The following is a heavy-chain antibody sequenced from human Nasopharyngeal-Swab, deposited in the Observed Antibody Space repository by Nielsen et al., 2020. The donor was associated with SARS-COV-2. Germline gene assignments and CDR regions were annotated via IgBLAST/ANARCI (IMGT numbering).Heavy chain of an antibody. CDR3: ARKNYYDSSGYYLVHFYYYYYGMDV. Sequence: GESLKISCAASGFTFSSYAMSWVRQAPGKGLEWVSAISGSGGSTYYADSVKGRFTISRDNSKNTLYLQMNSLRAEDTAVYYCARKNYYDSSGYYLVHFYYYYYGMDVWGQGTTVTSP. CDR1: GFTFSSYA. CDR2: ISGSGGST. D-gene: IGHD3-22*01. V-gene: IGHV3-23*01. J-gene: IGHJ6*02.